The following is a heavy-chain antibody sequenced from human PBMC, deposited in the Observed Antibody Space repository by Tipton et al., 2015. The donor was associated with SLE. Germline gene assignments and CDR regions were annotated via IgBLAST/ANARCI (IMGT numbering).Heavy chain of an antibody. CDR3: AKQQLSGRGMDV. CDR1: GFTFSSYA. V-gene: IGHV3-23*03. CDR2: IYSGGST. Sequence: GSLRLSCAASGFTFSSYAMHWVRQAPGKGLEWVSVIYSGGSTYYADSVKGRFTISRDNSKNTLYLQMNSLRAEDTAVYYCAKQQLSGRGMDVWGQGTTVTVSS. J-gene: IGHJ6*02. D-gene: IGHD6-13*01.